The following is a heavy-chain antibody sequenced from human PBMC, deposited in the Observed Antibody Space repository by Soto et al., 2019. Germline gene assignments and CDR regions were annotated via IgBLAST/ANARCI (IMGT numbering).Heavy chain of an antibody. CDR1: GFTFSSYT. CDR3: AKAQYTGISKTLDY. J-gene: IGHJ4*02. CDR2: ISESGAIT. D-gene: IGHD1-26*01. V-gene: IGHV3-23*01. Sequence: EVHLLESGGGSVQPGGSLRLSCVASGFTFSSYTMYWVRQVPGKGLEWVSDISESGAITHYADSVKSRFTISRDDPKSTLYLQMHTLRGDDTAVYYCAKAQYTGISKTLDYWGQGTLVTVST.